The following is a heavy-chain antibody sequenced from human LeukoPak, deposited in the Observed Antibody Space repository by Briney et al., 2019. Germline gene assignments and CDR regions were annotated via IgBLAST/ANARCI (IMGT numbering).Heavy chain of an antibody. Sequence: GGSLRLSCAASGFTFSSYGMNWVRQAPGKGLEWVSGISGDAGRTYYADSVKGRFTIYRDNSKNTLYLQMNSLRAEDTAVYYCARDGPQPAYYYDSRSYTFDSWGQGTLVTVSS. D-gene: IGHD3-22*01. CDR2: ISGDAGRT. J-gene: IGHJ4*02. CDR1: GFTFSSYG. CDR3: ARDGPQPAYYYDSRSYTFDS. V-gene: IGHV3-23*01.